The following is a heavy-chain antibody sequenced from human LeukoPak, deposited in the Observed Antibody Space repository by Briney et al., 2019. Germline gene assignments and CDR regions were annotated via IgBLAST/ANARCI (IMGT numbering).Heavy chain of an antibody. V-gene: IGHV1-18*01. D-gene: IGHD2-15*01. Sequence: GASVKVSCKASGYTFTSYAMNWVRQAPGQGLEWMGWISAYNGNTNYAQKLQGRVTMTTDTSTSTAYMELRSLRSDDTAVYYCARDLIVGYCSGGSCHLSGYWGQGTLVTVSS. CDR3: ARDLIVGYCSGGSCHLSGY. CDR1: GYTFTSYA. J-gene: IGHJ4*02. CDR2: ISAYNGNT.